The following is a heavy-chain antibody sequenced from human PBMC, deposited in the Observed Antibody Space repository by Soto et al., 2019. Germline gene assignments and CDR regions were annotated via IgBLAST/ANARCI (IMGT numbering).Heavy chain of an antibody. J-gene: IGHJ4*02. CDR3: ARFGYCSSTSCYSFGY. CDR1: GYTFTSYY. CDR2: INPSGGST. V-gene: IGHV1-46*01. Sequence: QVQLAQSGAEVKKPGASVKVSCKASGYTFTSYYMHWVRQAPGQGLEWMGIINPSGGSTSYAQKFQGRVTMTRDTSTSTVYMELSSLRSEDTAVYYCARFGYCSSTSCYSFGYWGQGTLVTVSS. D-gene: IGHD2-2*01.